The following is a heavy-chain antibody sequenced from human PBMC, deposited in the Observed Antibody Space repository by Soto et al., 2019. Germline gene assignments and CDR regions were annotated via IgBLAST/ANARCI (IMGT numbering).Heavy chain of an antibody. Sequence: HPGGYLRLSCAASGFTFDDYAMHWVRQVLGKGLEWVSSISWNSGNIGYADSVKGRFTTSRDNAKNSLYLQMNSLRPEDTALYYCVRSKGGYSYGTPLDYWGQGTLVTVSS. CDR2: ISWNSGNI. CDR3: VRSKGGYSYGTPLDY. V-gene: IGHV3-9*01. J-gene: IGHJ4*01. CDR1: GFTFDDYA. D-gene: IGHD5-18*01.